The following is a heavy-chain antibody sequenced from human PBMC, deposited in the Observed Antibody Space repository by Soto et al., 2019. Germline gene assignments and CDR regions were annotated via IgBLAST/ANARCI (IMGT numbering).Heavy chain of an antibody. Sequence: QVQLVQSGAEVKKPGASVKVSCKTSGYTFITSTIHWLRQAPGQRLEWMGWINPGTGNTKFSQTFQGRVTLTRDTSASTAYLELRSMTSEDTPVFYCAREAGFSSSFYYYEDWGQGTLVTVSS. V-gene: IGHV1-3*01. CDR2: INPGTGNT. CDR3: AREAGFSSSFYYYED. J-gene: IGHJ4*02. D-gene: IGHD6-19*01. CDR1: GYTFITST.